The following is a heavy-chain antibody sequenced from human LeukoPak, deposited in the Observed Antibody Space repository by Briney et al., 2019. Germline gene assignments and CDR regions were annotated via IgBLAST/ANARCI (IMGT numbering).Heavy chain of an antibody. CDR1: GFTFSSYG. V-gene: IGHV3-30*18. CDR3: AKDQAGSSWFLDY. CDR2: ISNDGSNK. Sequence: GKSLRLSCAASGFTFSSYGMHWVRQAPGKGLEWVAVISNDGSNKYYADSVKGRFTVSRDNSKNTLYMQMNSLRVEDTAVYYCAKDQAGSSWFLDYWGQGTRVTVSS. D-gene: IGHD6-13*01. J-gene: IGHJ4*02.